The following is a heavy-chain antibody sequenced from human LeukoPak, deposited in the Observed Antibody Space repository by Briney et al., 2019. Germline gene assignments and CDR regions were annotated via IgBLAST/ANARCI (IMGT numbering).Heavy chain of an antibody. D-gene: IGHD6-19*01. J-gene: IGHJ4*02. CDR2: ISGSGGST. CDR3: AKAAVSGWSRTTQFDY. Sequence: PGGSLRLSCAASGFTFSSYAMSWVRQAPGKGLEWVSAISGSGGSTYYADSVKGRFTISRDNSKNTLYLQMNSLRDEDTAVYYCAKAAVSGWSRTTQFDYWGQGTLVTVSS. V-gene: IGHV3-23*01. CDR1: GFTFSSYA.